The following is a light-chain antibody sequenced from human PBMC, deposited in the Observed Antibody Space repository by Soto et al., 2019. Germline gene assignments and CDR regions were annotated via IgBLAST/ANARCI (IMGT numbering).Light chain of an antibody. CDR3: QQYNNWPLWT. J-gene: IGKJ1*01. Sequence: EIVMTQAPATLSVAPGDRATLSCRASQRFSSTLSWYQQKPGQAPRLLIYVPSTRATGIPARFSGSGSGTEFTLTISSLQSEDFAVYYCQQYNNWPLWTFGQGTKVELK. CDR1: QRFSST. V-gene: IGKV3-15*01. CDR2: VPS.